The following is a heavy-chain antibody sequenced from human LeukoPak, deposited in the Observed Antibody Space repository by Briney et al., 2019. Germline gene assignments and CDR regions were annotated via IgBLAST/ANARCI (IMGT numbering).Heavy chain of an antibody. CDR3: AREPPWVEMATIGDY. CDR2: ISYDGSNK. J-gene: IGHJ4*02. Sequence: GRSLRLSCAASGFTFSSYGMHWVRQAPGKGLEWVAVISYDGSNKYYADSVKGRFTISRDNSKNTLYLQMNSLRAEDTAVYYCAREPPWVEMATIGDYWGQGTLVTVSS. D-gene: IGHD5-24*01. CDR1: GFTFSSYG. V-gene: IGHV3-30*03.